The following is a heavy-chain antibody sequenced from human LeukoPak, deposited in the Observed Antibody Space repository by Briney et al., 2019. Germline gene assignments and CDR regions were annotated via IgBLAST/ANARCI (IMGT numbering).Heavy chain of an antibody. Sequence: QRGGFLRLSCAASGFSSSSYGMCWVRLAPGEGLGSVAVISYDGSNKYYADSVKGRSTISRDNSKNTLHLQMNSLRAGDTAVYHCTKDPATSFGGLLHTRRDYYFDFWGQGTLVTVSS. J-gene: IGHJ4*02. CDR3: TKDPATSFGGLLHTRRDYYFDF. D-gene: IGHD3-10*01. CDR2: ISYDGSNK. V-gene: IGHV3-30*18. CDR1: GFSSSSYG.